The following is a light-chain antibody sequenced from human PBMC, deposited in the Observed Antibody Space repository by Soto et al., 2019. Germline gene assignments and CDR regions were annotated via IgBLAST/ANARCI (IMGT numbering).Light chain of an antibody. CDR1: TSNIGSKD. J-gene: IGLJ2*01. Sequence: QSVLTQPPSASGTPGQRVTISCSGSTSNIGSKDVFWYQQLPGTAPKLLIYRNNQRPSGVPDRFSGSKSGTSASLAIAELQAEDEADYYCQSYDNRLSTSLFGGGTKVTVL. CDR2: RNN. CDR3: QSYDNRLSTSL. V-gene: IGLV1-47*01.